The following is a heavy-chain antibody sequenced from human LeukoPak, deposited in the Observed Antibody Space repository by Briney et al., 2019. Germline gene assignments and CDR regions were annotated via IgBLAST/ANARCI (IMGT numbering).Heavy chain of an antibody. CDR3: ARTRATVTDY. CDR2: IYYSGST. D-gene: IGHD4-17*01. Sequence: SETLSLTCTVSGGSISSSSYYWGWIRQPPGKGLEWIGSIYYSGSTYYNPSLKSRVTISVDTSKNQFSLKLSSVTAADTAVYYCARTRATVTDYWGRGTLVTVSS. V-gene: IGHV4-39*01. CDR1: GGSISSSSYY. J-gene: IGHJ4*02.